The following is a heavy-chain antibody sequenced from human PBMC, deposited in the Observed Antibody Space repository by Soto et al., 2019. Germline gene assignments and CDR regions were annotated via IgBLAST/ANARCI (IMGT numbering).Heavy chain of an antibody. CDR2: IKQDGSEE. CDR1: GFTFSSYW. CDR3: ARVVGATQMDFDY. J-gene: IGHJ4*02. D-gene: IGHD1-26*01. Sequence: GGSLRLSCAASGFTFSSYWMTWVRQAPGKGLEWVANIKQDGSEEYYVDSVRGRFTMSRDNAKNSLYLQMNSLRAEDTAVYYCARVVGATQMDFDYWGQGTLVTVSS. V-gene: IGHV3-7*01.